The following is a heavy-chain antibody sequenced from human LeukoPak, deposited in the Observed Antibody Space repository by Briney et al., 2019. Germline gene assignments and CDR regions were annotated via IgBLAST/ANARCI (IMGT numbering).Heavy chain of an antibody. D-gene: IGHD2-21*01. V-gene: IGHV4-39*01. J-gene: IGHJ4*02. CDR2: ISPGGNT. CDR1: SDSISSGNYF. CDR3: AKHAPHESGDKRGFES. Sequence: SETLSLTCAVSSDSISSGNYFWGWISQPPGKGLELIASISPGGNTYYNPSLKSRGTISVHTSKKHFSLMLNSVTAADTAVYFCAKHAPHESGDKRGFESWGQGILVTVSS.